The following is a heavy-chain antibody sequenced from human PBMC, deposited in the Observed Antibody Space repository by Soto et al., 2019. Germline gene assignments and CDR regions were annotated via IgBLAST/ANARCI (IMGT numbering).Heavy chain of an antibody. D-gene: IGHD5-18*01. CDR2: ISSSSSTI. CDR1: GFTFSDYY. V-gene: IGHV3-11*04. J-gene: IGHJ5*02. Sequence: GGSLRLSCAASGFTFSDYYMSWIRQAPGKGLEWVSYISSSSSTIYYADSVKGRFTISRDNAKNSLYLQMNSLRAEDTAVYYCARSPRGYSYDNWFDPWGQGTLVTVSS. CDR3: ARSPRGYSYDNWFDP.